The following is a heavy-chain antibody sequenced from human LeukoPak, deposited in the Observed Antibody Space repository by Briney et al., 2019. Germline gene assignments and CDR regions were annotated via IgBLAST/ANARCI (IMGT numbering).Heavy chain of an antibody. CDR1: GFTFSSYA. CDR3: ARWISGDYANYFDY. J-gene: IGHJ4*02. V-gene: IGHV3-23*01. Sequence: GGSLRLSCAASGFTFSSYAMSWVRQAPGKGLEWVSAISGSGGSTYYADSVKGRFTISRDNSKNTPYLQMNSLRAEDTAVYYCARWISGDYANYFDYWGQGTLVTVSS. D-gene: IGHD4-17*01. CDR2: ISGSGGST.